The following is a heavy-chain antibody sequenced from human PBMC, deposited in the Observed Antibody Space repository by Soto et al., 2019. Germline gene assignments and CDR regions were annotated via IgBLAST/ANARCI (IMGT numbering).Heavy chain of an antibody. CDR1: GGSISGDYYH. CDR2: IHHSGSI. D-gene: IGHD2-21*02. J-gene: IGHJ6*02. Sequence: SETLSLTCTVSGGSISGDYYHWTWIRQSPEKGLEWIGYIHHSGSILYNPSLKSRLTISVDTSKNQFSLRLSSVTAADTAVYFCAREDDGGDTLDVWGQGTTVTVSS. V-gene: IGHV4-30-4*08. CDR3: AREDDGGDTLDV.